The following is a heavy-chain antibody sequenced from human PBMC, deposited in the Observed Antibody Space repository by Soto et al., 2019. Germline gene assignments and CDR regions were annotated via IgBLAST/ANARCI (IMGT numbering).Heavy chain of an antibody. J-gene: IGHJ3*01. CDR2: VSAGGTST. CDR1: GFTFSAYA. V-gene: IGHV3-23*01. D-gene: IGHD6-13*01. Sequence: EVQLLESGGGLVQPGGSLRLSCAASGFTFSAYALSWVLQAPGKGLEWVSSVSAGGTSTYYADSGKGRFTISRDKAKDSLYLQMNSLRVEDTDVYYCAKSRGYPLGGDAFDVWGRGTMVIVSS. CDR3: AKSRGYPLGGDAFDV.